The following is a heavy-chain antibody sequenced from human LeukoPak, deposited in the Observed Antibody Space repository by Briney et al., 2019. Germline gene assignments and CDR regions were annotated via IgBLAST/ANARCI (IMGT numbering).Heavy chain of an antibody. V-gene: IGHV1-8*01. CDR3: ARGSNYYDSSGFSAHIQH. Sequence: GASVKVSCKASGYTFTSYDINWVRQATGQGLEWMGWMNPNRGNTGYAQKFQGRVTMTRNTSISTAYMELSSLRSEDTAVYYCARGSNYYDSSGFSAHIQHWGQGTLVTVSS. J-gene: IGHJ1*01. CDR1: GYTFTSYD. D-gene: IGHD3-22*01. CDR2: MNPNRGNT.